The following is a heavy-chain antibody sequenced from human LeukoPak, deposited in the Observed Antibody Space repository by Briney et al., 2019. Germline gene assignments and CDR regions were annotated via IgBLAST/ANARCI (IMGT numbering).Heavy chain of an antibody. J-gene: IGHJ5*02. D-gene: IGHD6-19*01. CDR1: GYSLSTSGVG. V-gene: IGHV2-5*01. CDR3: AHRRVAVAGMEASVGWFDP. CDR2: IYWNDDK. Sequence: SGPTLVKPTQTLTLTCTFSGYSLSTSGVGVGWIRQPPGKALEWLALIYWNDDKRYSPSLKSRLTITKDTSKNQVVLTMTNMDPVDTATYYCAHRRVAVAGMEASVGWFDPWGQGTLVTVSS.